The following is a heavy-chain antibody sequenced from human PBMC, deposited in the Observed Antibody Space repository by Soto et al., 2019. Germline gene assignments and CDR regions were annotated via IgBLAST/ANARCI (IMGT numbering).Heavy chain of an antibody. V-gene: IGHV4-38-2*01. Sequence: SETLSLTCAVSGYSISSGYYWNWIRQSPGKGLEWIGKIKHSGSSNYNPSLRSRVSISVDMSKNQFSLRLTSVTAADTAVYYCARGGSSDWQVALDIWGQGTMVTVSS. J-gene: IGHJ3*02. CDR2: IKHSGSS. D-gene: IGHD6-19*01. CDR1: GYSISSGYY. CDR3: ARGGSSDWQVALDI.